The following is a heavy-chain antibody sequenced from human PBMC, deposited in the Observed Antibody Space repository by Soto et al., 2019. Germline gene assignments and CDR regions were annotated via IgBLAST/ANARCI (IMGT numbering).Heavy chain of an antibody. D-gene: IGHD3-3*01. J-gene: IGHJ4*02. CDR1: GDTFNIYA. CDR2: IIPVFGTP. V-gene: IGHV1-69*01. Sequence: QVQLEQSGAEVKKPGSSVKVPCKTSGDTFNIYAISWVRQAPGQGLEWMGGIIPVFGTPSYAQKFRDRVTITADESTSTAHMELRRLTSEDTAVYYCARGPYYDFGKVFAHFDYWGQETLVTVSS. CDR3: ARGPYYDFGKVFAHFDY.